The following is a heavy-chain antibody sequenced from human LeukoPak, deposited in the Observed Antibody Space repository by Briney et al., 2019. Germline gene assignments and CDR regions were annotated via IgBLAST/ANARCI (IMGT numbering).Heavy chain of an antibody. Sequence: ASVKVSCKASGYTFTSYGISWVRQAPGQGLEWIGWISAYNGNTNYAQKLQGRVTMTTDTSTSTAYMELSSLRSDDTAVYYCARDPAHYGDRSFDYWGQGTLVTDSS. J-gene: IGHJ4*02. CDR2: ISAYNGNT. D-gene: IGHD4-17*01. V-gene: IGHV1-18*01. CDR1: GYTFTSYG. CDR3: ARDPAHYGDRSFDY.